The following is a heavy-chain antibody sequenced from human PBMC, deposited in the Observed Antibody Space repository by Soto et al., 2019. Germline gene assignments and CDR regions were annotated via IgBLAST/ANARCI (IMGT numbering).Heavy chain of an antibody. Sequence: GGSLRLSCAASGFTFSGSAMHWVRQASGKGLEWVGRIRSKANSYATAYAASVKGRFTISRDDSKNTAYLQMNSLKTEDTAVYYCTSASYSSGWLGLNWFDRWGQGTLVTVS. J-gene: IGHJ5*02. CDR2: IRSKANSYAT. CDR1: GFTFSGSA. CDR3: TSASYSSGWLGLNWFDR. V-gene: IGHV3-73*01. D-gene: IGHD6-19*01.